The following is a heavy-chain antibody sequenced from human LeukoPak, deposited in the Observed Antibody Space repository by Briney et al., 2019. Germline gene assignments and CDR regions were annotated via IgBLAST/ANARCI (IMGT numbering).Heavy chain of an antibody. J-gene: IGHJ4*02. Sequence: SETLSLTCTVSGGSISSGGYYWSWIRQHPGKGLEWIVYIYYSGSTYYNPSPKSRVTISVDTSKNQFSLKLSSVTAADTAVYYCARDSYYYDSSGPRAYYFDYWGQGTLVTVSS. CDR2: IYYSGST. CDR1: GGSISSGGYY. CDR3: ARDSYYYDSSGPRAYYFDY. D-gene: IGHD3-22*01. V-gene: IGHV4-31*03.